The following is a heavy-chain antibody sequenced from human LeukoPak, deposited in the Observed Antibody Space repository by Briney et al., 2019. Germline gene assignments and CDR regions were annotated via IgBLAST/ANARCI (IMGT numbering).Heavy chain of an antibody. V-gene: IGHV4-59*08. J-gene: IGHJ3*02. CDR2: TYYSGST. CDR3: ARQVELPSFDI. Sequence: KPSETLSLTCAVSGGSISSYYWSWIRQPPEKGLEWIGYTYYSGSTNYNPSLKSRVTISVDTSKNQFSLKLSSVTAADTAVYYCARQVELPSFDIWGQGTMVTVSS. CDR1: GGSISSYY. D-gene: IGHD1-26*01.